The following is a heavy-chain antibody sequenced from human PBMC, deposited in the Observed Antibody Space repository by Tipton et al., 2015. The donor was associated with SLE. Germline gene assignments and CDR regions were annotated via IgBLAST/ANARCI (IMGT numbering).Heavy chain of an antibody. V-gene: IGHV4-39*07. Sequence: VKPSETLSLTCTVSGASVSSPTYHWGWIRQSPGKGLEWVGTVSYRGSTSYNPSLRSRITISLDTPANEVSLKLSSVTAADTAMYYCARSYTSTTWFDPWGQGTLVTVSS. D-gene: IGHD2-2*01. CDR1: GASVSSPTYH. J-gene: IGHJ5*02. CDR3: ARSYTSTTWFDP. CDR2: VSYRGST.